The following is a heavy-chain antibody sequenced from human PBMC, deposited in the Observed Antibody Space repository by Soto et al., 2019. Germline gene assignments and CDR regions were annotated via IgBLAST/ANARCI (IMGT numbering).Heavy chain of an antibody. D-gene: IGHD1-26*01. J-gene: IGHJ4*02. CDR2: TYYRSKWYS. V-gene: IGHV6-1*01. CDR1: GDSVSSNSAT. Sequence: SQTLSLTCAISGDSVSSNSATWNWIRQSPSRGLEWLGRTYYRSKWYSDYAVSVKSRITINPDTSKNQFSLQLNSVTPEDTALYYCARAAYSGSYQGYLDYWGQGTLVTVSS. CDR3: ARAAYSGSYQGYLDY.